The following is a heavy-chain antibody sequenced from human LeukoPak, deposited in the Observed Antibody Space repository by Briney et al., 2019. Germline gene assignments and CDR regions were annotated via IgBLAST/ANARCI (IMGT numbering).Heavy chain of an antibody. D-gene: IGHD4-17*01. Sequence: GGSLRLSCTASGFTFSDSGMHWVRQAPGKGLEWVAIISFDGSRRFYADSVRGRFTVSRDNSKNTLFLQMDSLSADDTGVYYCAKEGTDYGDYPYFFDYWGQGTLVTVSS. CDR1: GFTFSDSG. CDR3: AKEGTDYGDYPYFFDY. CDR2: ISFDGSRR. J-gene: IGHJ4*02. V-gene: IGHV3-30*18.